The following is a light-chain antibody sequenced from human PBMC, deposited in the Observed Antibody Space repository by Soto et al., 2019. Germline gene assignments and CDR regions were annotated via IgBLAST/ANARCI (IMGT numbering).Light chain of an antibody. CDR2: DVS. CDR1: SSDVGGYNY. J-gene: IGLJ1*01. Sequence: QSALTPPRSVSGSPGQSVTISCTGTSSDVGGYNYVSWYQQHPGKAPKLMIYDVSKRPSGVPDRFSGSKSGNTDSLTISGLQAEAEADYFCCSYAGSRYVFGSGTKVTVL. V-gene: IGLV2-11*01. CDR3: CSYAGSRYV.